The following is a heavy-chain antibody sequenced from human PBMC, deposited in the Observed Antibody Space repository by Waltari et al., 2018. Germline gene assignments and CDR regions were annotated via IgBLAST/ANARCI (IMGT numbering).Heavy chain of an antibody. V-gene: IGHV5-51*01. CDR2: IYAGDSDT. CDR3: ARRRRTGSSSGWYYFDY. Sequence: EVQLVQSGAEVKKPGESLKISCKGSGFNFDSPWIGWARQMPGKGLEWMGIIYAGDSDTGYSPSFQGQVTISVDKSIDTAYLQWRSLKASDTAMYYCARRRRTGSSSGWYYFDYWGQGTLVTVSS. J-gene: IGHJ4*02. D-gene: IGHD6-19*01. CDR1: GFNFDSPW.